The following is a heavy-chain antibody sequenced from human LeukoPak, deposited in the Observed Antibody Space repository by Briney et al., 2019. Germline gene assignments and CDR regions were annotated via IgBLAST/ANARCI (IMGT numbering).Heavy chain of an antibody. CDR3: ARTPGSSWSTFDY. CDR2: INTNTGNP. CDR1: GYTFTSYG. J-gene: IGHJ4*02. V-gene: IGHV7-4-1*02. Sequence: APVKVSCKASGYTFTSYGISWVRQAPGQGLEWMGWINTNTGNPTYAQDFTGRFVFSLDTSVSTAYLQISSLKAEDTAVYYCARTPGSSWSTFDYWGQGTLVAVSS. D-gene: IGHD6-13*01.